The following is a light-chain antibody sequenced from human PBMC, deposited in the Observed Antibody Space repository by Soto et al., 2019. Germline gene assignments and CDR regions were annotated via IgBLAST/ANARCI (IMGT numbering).Light chain of an antibody. Sequence: EIVLTQSPGTLSFSPGERATLSCRASQSVSSYLAWYQQNPGQAPRLLIYDASNRATGIPARFSGSGSGTDFTLTISSLEPEDFAVYYCQQRSNWLTFGQGTRLE. V-gene: IGKV3-11*01. CDR3: QQRSNWLT. J-gene: IGKJ5*01. CDR2: DAS. CDR1: QSVSSY.